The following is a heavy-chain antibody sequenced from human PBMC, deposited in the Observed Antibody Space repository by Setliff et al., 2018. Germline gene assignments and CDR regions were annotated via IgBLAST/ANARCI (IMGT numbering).Heavy chain of an antibody. J-gene: IGHJ4*02. CDR3: VRDQVGKWLAPDY. CDR2: ISSSGSYI. Sequence: PGGSLRLSCVTSGFTFTTYSMNWVRQAPGQGLEWVSSISSSGSYINYADSVKGRFTISRDNAKNSLFLQMDSLRGEDTAVYYCVRDQVGKWLAPDYWGQGTLVTVSS. V-gene: IGHV3-21*06. CDR1: GFTFTTYS. D-gene: IGHD6-19*01.